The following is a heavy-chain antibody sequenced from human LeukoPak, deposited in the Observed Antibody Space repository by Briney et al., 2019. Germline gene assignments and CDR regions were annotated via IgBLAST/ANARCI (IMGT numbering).Heavy chain of an antibody. J-gene: IGHJ5*02. CDR3: ARGRGIAAAGTDWFDP. V-gene: IGHV4-34*01. Sequence: PSETLSLTCAVYGGSFSGYYWSWIRQPPGKGLEWIGEINHSGSTNYNPSLKSRVTISVDTSKNQFSLKLSSVTAADTAVYYCARGRGIAAAGTDWFDPWGQGTLVTVSS. D-gene: IGHD6-13*01. CDR2: INHSGST. CDR1: GGSFSGYY.